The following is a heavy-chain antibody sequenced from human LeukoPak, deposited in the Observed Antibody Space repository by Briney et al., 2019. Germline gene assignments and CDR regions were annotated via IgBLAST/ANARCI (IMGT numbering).Heavy chain of an antibody. CDR1: GFIFSKFW. V-gene: IGHV3-7*03. CDR3: VRDPHYGDFDY. Sequence: GGSLRLSCAASGFIFSKFWMAWVRRAPGKGLEWVANIKSDGTKEYYVDSVRGRFTISRDNGKNSLYLQMNSLTADDTAVYYCVRDPHYGDFDYWGQGTLVTVSS. CDR2: IKSDGTKE. J-gene: IGHJ4*02. D-gene: IGHD4-17*01.